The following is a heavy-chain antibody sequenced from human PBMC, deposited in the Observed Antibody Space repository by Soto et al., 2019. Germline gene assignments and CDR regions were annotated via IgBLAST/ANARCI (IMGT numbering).Heavy chain of an antibody. CDR1: GFTFSSYA. CDR2: ISGSGGST. CDR3: ANHEEEVVPAAKWYYYYYMDV. Sequence: PGGSLRLSCAASGFTFSSYAMSWVRQAPGKGLEWVSAISGSGGSTYYADSVKGRFTISRDNSKNTLYLQMNSLRAEDTAVYYCANHEEEVVPAAKWYYYYYMDVWGKGTTVTVSS. J-gene: IGHJ6*03. V-gene: IGHV3-23*01. D-gene: IGHD2-2*01.